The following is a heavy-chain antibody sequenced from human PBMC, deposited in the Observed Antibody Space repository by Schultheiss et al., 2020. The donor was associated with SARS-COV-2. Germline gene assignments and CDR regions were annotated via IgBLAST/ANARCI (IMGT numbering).Heavy chain of an antibody. CDR2: IYYSGST. CDR1: GGSISSGGYY. D-gene: IGHD3-3*01. CDR3: ARGPDYDFWSGAYYYYYYMDV. J-gene: IGHJ6*03. Sequence: SETLSLTCTVSGGSISSGGYYWSWIRQHPGKGLEWIGYIYYSGSTYYNPSLKSLVTISVDTSKNQFSLKLSSVTAADTAVYYCARGPDYDFWSGAYYYYYYMDVWGKGTTVTISS. V-gene: IGHV4-31*01.